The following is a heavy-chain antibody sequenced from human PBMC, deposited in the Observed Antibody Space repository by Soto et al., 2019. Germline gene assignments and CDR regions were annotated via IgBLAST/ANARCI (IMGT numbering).Heavy chain of an antibody. D-gene: IGHD1-26*01. Sequence: QLQLQESGPGLVKPSETLSLTCTVSGGSISSSSYYWGCMRQAPGKGLEWIGSIYYSGSNYYNPSLKSRVTIPVHKAKNQFSMKLSPVTVADKAVYYCARHGYVGALPYFDYWGQGTLVTVSS. CDR1: GGSISSSSYY. CDR2: IYYSGSN. V-gene: IGHV4-39*01. CDR3: ARHGYVGALPYFDY. J-gene: IGHJ4*02.